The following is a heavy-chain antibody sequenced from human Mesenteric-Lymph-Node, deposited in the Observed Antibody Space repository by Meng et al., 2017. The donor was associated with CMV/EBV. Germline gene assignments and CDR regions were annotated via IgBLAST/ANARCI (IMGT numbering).Heavy chain of an antibody. J-gene: IGHJ4*02. CDR1: GGSISSYY. V-gene: IGHV4-59*01. CDR2: IYYSWRT. Sequence: SETLSLTCTVSGGSISSYYWSWIRQPTGKGLEWIGYIYYSWRTNYTPSLKSRVTIPVDTSKNQFSLKLSSVTAADTAVYYCARDYMGIAFFGWGQGTLVTVSS. D-gene: IGHD3-3*01. CDR3: ARDYMGIAFFG.